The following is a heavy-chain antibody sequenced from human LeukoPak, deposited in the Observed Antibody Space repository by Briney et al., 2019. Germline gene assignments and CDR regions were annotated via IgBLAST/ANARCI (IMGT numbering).Heavy chain of an antibody. Sequence: GGSLRLSCVASGLTFSSHAMTWVRQTPGKGLEWFSGITGSGGSTYHAESVKGRFTISRDNSKNTLYLQMNNLRAEDTAIYYCASRPPSETYFAVFDYWGQGTLVTVSS. CDR1: GLTFSSHA. J-gene: IGHJ4*02. V-gene: IGHV3-23*01. CDR3: ASRPPSETYFAVFDY. D-gene: IGHD1-26*01. CDR2: ITGSGGST.